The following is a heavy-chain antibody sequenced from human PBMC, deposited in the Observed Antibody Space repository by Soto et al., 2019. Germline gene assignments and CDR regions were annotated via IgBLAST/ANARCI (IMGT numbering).Heavy chain of an antibody. CDR1: GYTFTGYY. CDR2: INPNSGGT. V-gene: IGHV1-2*04. CDR3: ARDRGGVCSGGSCYSYYFDY. Sequence: ASVKVSCKASGYTFTGYYMHWVRQAPGQGLEWMGWINPNSGGTNYAQKFQGWVTMTRDTSISTAYMELSRLRSDDTAVYYCARDRGGVCSGGSCYSYYFDYWGKGTLVTVSS. J-gene: IGHJ4*02. D-gene: IGHD2-15*01.